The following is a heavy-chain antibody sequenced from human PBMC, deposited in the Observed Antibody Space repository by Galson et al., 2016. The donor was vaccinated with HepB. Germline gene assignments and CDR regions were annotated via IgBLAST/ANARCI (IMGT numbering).Heavy chain of an antibody. Sequence: SLRLSCAASGFTFSGYYIHWVRQAPGKGLEWVAIISYDGSNQYYADSVKGRFTIFRDNSKNTLYLQMNGLRVEDTAMYYCARDTLYDSSGRNDPANGFDIWGQGTKVTVSS. CDR3: ARDTLYDSSGRNDPANGFDI. D-gene: IGHD3-22*01. CDR1: GFTFSGYY. J-gene: IGHJ3*02. CDR2: ISYDGSNQ. V-gene: IGHV3-30-3*01.